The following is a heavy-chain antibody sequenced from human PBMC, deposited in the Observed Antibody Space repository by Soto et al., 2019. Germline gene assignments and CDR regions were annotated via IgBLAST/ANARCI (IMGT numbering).Heavy chain of an antibody. CDR2: ISGSGGST. Sequence: EVQLLESGGGLVQPGGSLRLSCAASGFTFSSYAMSWVRQAPGKGLEWVSAISGSGGSTYYADSVKGRFTISRDNSKNTLYLQMNSLRAEDTAVYYCAKFNFLGVVIILPSWFDYWGQGTLVTVSS. J-gene: IGHJ4*02. D-gene: IGHD3-3*01. V-gene: IGHV3-23*01. CDR1: GFTFSSYA. CDR3: AKFNFLGVVIILPSWFDY.